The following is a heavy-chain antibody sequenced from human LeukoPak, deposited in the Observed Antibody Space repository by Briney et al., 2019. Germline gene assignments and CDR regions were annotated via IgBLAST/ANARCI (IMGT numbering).Heavy chain of an antibody. CDR3: AKDHGEGYDPRYYFDY. J-gene: IGHJ4*02. D-gene: IGHD5-12*01. CDR1: GFTFSSYG. Sequence: PGGSLRLSCAASGFTFSSYGMHWVRQAPGKGLEWVAFIRYDGSNKYYADSVKGRFTISRDNSKNTLYLQMNSLRAEDTAVYYCAKDHGEGYDPRYYFDYWGQGTLVTVSS. CDR2: IRYDGSNK. V-gene: IGHV3-30*02.